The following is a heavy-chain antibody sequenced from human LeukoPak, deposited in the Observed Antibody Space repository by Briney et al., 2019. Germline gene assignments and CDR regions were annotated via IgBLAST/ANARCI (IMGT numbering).Heavy chain of an antibody. CDR3: ARVCLSTSGYDDALEI. J-gene: IGHJ3*02. CDR2: IGRHGDT. CDR1: GFTLSNCD. V-gene: IGHV3-13*04. Sequence: PGGSLRLSCAASGFTLSNCDMHWVRQPTGKGLEWVSAIGRHGDTYYAASVKGRFTISREYAKNSLYLQMNSLRVGDTAVYYCARVCLSTSGYDDALEIWGQGTVVTVSS. D-gene: IGHD5-12*01.